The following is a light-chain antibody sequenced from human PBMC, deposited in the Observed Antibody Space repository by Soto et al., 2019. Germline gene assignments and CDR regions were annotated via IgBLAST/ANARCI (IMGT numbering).Light chain of an antibody. J-gene: IGLJ3*02. CDR3: AAWDDSLSGRV. CDR2: YDS. CDR1: NIGSKS. Sequence: SYELTQPPSVSVAPGKTASVACGGSNIGSKSVHWYQKKSGQAPVLVMYYDSDRPSGIPERFSGSNSGNTASLAISGLRSEDEADYYCAAWDDSLSGRVFGGGTKLTVL. V-gene: IGLV3-21*04.